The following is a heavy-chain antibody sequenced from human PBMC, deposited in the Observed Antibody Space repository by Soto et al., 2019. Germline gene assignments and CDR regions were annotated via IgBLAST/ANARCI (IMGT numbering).Heavy chain of an antibody. CDR2: MYLDDDK. CDR1: GFSLSTSGVG. J-gene: IGHJ5*02. D-gene: IGHD4-17*01. V-gene: IGHV2-5*02. Sequence: QITLKESGPTLVKPTQTLTLTCTFSGFSLSTSGVGVDWIRQPPGKALEWLALMYLDDDKRYSPSLKSRLTIIKDTSENQVVLRMTNMDPDDTATYYCANRPRGDFNNWFDPWGQGTLVTVSS. CDR3: ANRPRGDFNNWFDP.